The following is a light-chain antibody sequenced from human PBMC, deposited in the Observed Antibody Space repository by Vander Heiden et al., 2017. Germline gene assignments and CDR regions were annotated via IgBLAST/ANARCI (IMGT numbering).Light chain of an antibody. CDR2: GAS. CDR1: QSVSSSY. V-gene: IGKV3-20*01. Sequence: EIVLTQSPGTLSLSSGERATLSCRASQSVSSSYLAWYQQKPGQAPRLLIYGASSRSTGIPDRFSGRGSVTDFTLTISRLEPEDFAVYYCQQYGSSPETFGQGTKLEIK. J-gene: IGKJ2*01. CDR3: QQYGSSPET.